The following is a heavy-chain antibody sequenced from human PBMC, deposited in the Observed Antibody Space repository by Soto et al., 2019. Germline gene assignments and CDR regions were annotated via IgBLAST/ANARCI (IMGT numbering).Heavy chain of an antibody. D-gene: IGHD3-16*01. V-gene: IGHV4-39*01. J-gene: IGHJ6*02. CDR3: ARHNGPLYVGYYYDMDV. CDR2: IYYSGYT. CDR1: GGSISSSSYY. Sequence: SETLSLTCTVSGGSISSSSYYWGWIRQPPRKGKEWIGSIYYSGYTYYNPSLKSRVTISVDTSKNQFSLKLSSVTAADTAVYFCARHNGPLYVGYYYDMDVWGQGTTVTVSS.